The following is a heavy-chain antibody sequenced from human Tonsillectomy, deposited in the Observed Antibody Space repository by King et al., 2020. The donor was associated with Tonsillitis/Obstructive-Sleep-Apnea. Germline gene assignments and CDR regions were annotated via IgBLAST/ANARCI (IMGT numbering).Heavy chain of an antibody. CDR1: GFTFSSYD. V-gene: IGHV3-23*04. J-gene: IGHJ4*02. Sequence: VQLVESGGGLVQPGGSLRLSCAASGFTFSSYDMSWVRQAPGKGLEWVSAISGTDGGTYYADSVKGRFTISRENSKNTLYLQMNSLRAEDTAIYYCAKDHYDFWSGYYTGDNYWGQGTLVTVSS. CDR3: AKDHYDFWSGYYTGDNY. CDR2: ISGTDGGT. D-gene: IGHD3-3*01.